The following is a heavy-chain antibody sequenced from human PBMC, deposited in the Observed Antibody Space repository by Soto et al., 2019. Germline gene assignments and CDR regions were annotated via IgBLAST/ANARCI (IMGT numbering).Heavy chain of an antibody. J-gene: IGHJ4*02. CDR2: IFYSGST. D-gene: IGHD6-13*01. Sequence: QVQLQESGPGLVKPSQTLSLICTVSGGSINSGGYYWNWIRQHPGKGLEWIGYIFYSGSTYYNPFFQGRVTISAKTSENQFSLNLTSGTAPDTAVYFCAGGYRQSGYSSSWVFDYWGQGTLVNVSS. V-gene: IGHV4-31*03. CDR3: AGGYRQSGYSSSWVFDY. CDR1: GGSINSGGYY.